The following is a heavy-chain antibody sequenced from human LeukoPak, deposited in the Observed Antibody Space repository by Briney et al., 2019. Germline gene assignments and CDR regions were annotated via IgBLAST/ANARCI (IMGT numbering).Heavy chain of an antibody. V-gene: IGHV3-74*01. J-gene: IGHJ4*02. D-gene: IGHD1-26*01. Sequence: GGSLRLSCAASGFTFSTYWMHWVRQAPGKGLVWVSRISSDGSITGYADSVKGRFTISRDNSKNTLYLQMNSLRAEDMALYYCAKDEALYPWGLLGDWGQGTLVTVSS. CDR2: ISSDGSIT. CDR3: AKDEALYPWGLLGD. CDR1: GFTFSTYW.